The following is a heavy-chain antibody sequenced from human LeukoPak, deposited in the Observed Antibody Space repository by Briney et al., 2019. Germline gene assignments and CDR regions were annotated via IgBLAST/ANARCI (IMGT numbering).Heavy chain of an antibody. J-gene: IGHJ5*02. Sequence: PSETLSLTCTVSGGSINNYFWTWIRQPPGRGLEWLGYIYYTGNTNYNPSLKRRVTMSVDTSKNQSSLQLNSVTPEDTAVYYCARVAVSGTDWFDPWGQGTLVTVSS. CDR1: GGSINNYF. V-gene: IGHV4-59*12. D-gene: IGHD6-19*01. CDR2: IYYTGNT. CDR3: ARVAVSGTDWFDP.